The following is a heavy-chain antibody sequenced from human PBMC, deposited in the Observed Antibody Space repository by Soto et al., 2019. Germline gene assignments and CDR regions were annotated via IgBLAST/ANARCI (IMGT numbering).Heavy chain of an antibody. Sequence: GASVKVSCKASGGTFSSYTISWVRQAPGQGLEWMGRIIPILGIAKYAQKFQGRVTITADKSTSTAYMELSSLRSEDTAVYYCAREVVLSHYMDVWGKGTTVTVSS. J-gene: IGHJ6*03. D-gene: IGHD2-15*01. CDR2: IIPILGIA. CDR1: GGTFSSYT. V-gene: IGHV1-69*02. CDR3: AREVVLSHYMDV.